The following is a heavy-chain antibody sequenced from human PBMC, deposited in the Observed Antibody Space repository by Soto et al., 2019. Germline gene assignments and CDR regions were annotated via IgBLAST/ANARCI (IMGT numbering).Heavy chain of an antibody. Sequence: QVQLVQSGAEVKKPGSSVKVSCKASGGTFSSYTISWVRQAPGQWLEWMGRIIPILGIANYAQKFQGRVTITADKSTSTAYMELSSLRSEDTAVYYCARGYCSGGSCYSYYYYYMDVWGKGTTVTVSS. CDR3: ARGYCSGGSCYSYYYYYMDV. J-gene: IGHJ6*03. D-gene: IGHD2-15*01. V-gene: IGHV1-69*02. CDR1: GGTFSSYT. CDR2: IIPILGIA.